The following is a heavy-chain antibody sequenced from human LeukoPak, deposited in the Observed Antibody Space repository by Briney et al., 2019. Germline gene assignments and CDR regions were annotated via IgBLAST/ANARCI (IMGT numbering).Heavy chain of an antibody. J-gene: IGHJ5*02. Sequence: SETLSLTCAVYGGSFSGYYWSWIRQPPGKGLEWIGEINHSGSTNYNPSLKSRVTISVDTSKNQFSLKLSSVTAADTAVYYCARGRFVLRFLEWLNWFDPWGQGPLVTVSS. V-gene: IGHV4-34*01. CDR2: INHSGST. D-gene: IGHD3-3*01. CDR1: GGSFSGYY. CDR3: ARGRFVLRFLEWLNWFDP.